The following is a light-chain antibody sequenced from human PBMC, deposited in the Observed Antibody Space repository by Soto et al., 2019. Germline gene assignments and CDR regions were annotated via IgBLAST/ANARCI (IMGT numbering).Light chain of an antibody. J-gene: IGKJ5*01. CDR1: QSISSW. V-gene: IGKV1-5*03. CDR3: QKYNSYSST. CDR2: KAS. Sequence: DIQMTQSPSTLSASGGDRVTITCRAMQSISSWLACYQQKPWKAPKLLIYKASSLESGFPSRFSGSGYGTEFTLTLSSLQPDDFATYYCQKYNSYSSTFGQGTRLESK.